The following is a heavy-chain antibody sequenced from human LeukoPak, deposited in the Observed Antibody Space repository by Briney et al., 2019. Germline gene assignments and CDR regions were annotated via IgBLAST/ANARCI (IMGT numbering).Heavy chain of an antibody. CDR3: ARDGHSNPPA. J-gene: IGHJ5*02. Sequence: GGSLRLSCAASGFTFSSYWMHWVRQAPGKGLVWVSRINRDGSSTSYADSVKGRFTISGDNAKNTLYLQMNSLRAEDTAVYYCARDGHSNPPAWGQGTLVTVSS. CDR1: GFTFSSYW. CDR2: INRDGSST. V-gene: IGHV3-74*01. D-gene: IGHD4-11*01.